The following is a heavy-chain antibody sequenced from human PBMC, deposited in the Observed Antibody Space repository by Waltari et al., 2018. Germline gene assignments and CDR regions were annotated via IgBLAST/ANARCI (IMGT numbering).Heavy chain of an antibody. CDR1: GLTFNSMP. CDR3: AKPFYNWDDPLDS. J-gene: IGHJ4*02. D-gene: IGHD1-20*01. CDR2: ISISDAT. Sequence: QLLESGGGLVQQGGSLRLPLCVSGLTFNSMPINWVRRAPGTGLQWVAAISISDATYHADSVKGRFTISRDTSKDTVYLQMNSLRVEDTAVYYCAKPFYNWDDPLDSWGQGTLVTVSS. V-gene: IGHV3-23*01.